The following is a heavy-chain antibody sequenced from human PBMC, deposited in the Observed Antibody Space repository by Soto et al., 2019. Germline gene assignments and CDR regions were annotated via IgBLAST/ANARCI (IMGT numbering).Heavy chain of an antibody. D-gene: IGHD3-22*01. Sequence: SETLSLTCSVSGGSTSTYYWTWIRQPPGGGLEWIGYIYSTASGSTGSNPSLKSRVTISIDTSKNQVSLKLTSVTAADTAVYYCARSISSWFYFDYWGPGKLVTVSS. CDR1: GGSTSTYY. V-gene: IGHV4-59*08. CDR3: ARSISSWFYFDY. CDR2: IYSTASGST. J-gene: IGHJ4*02.